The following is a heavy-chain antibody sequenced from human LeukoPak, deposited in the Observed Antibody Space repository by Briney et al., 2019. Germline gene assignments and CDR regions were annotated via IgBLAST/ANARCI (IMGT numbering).Heavy chain of an antibody. CDR2: IYTDGSA. CDR1: GFTVSNNY. CDR3: AKEGGSTDYYYSFYYGMDV. J-gene: IGHJ6*02. V-gene: IGHV3-53*01. D-gene: IGHD3-22*01. Sequence: GGSLRLSCAASGFTVSNNYMSWVRQAPGKGLEWVSVIYTDGSAYYADSVKGRFTVSRDNSKNTLNLQMDTLRAEDTAVYYCAKEGGSTDYYYSFYYGMDVWGQGTTVTVSS.